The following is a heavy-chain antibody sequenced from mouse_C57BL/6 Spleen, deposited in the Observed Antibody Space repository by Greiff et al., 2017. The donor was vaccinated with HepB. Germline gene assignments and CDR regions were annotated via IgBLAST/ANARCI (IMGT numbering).Heavy chain of an antibody. CDR2: INPSNGGT. Sequence: QVQLQQPGTELVKPGASVKLSCKASSYTFTSYWMHWVKQRPGQGLEWIGNINPSNGGTNYNEKFKSKATLTVDKSSSTAYMQLSSLTSEDSAVYYCARQGGNYVKGISYAMDYWGQGTSVTVSS. J-gene: IGHJ4*01. D-gene: IGHD2-1*01. CDR3: ARQGGNYVKGISYAMDY. V-gene: IGHV1-53*01. CDR1: SYTFTSYW.